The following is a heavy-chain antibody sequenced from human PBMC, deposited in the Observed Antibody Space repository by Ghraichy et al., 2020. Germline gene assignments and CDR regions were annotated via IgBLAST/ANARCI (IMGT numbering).Heavy chain of an antibody. CDR2: IRYDGSNK. V-gene: IGHV3-30*02. D-gene: IGHD3-10*01. CDR3: AKDPSVWFGELLSYYYYGMDV. J-gene: IGHJ6*02. CDR1: GFTFSSYG. Sequence: GGPLRLSCAASGFTFSSYGMHSVRQAPGKGLEWVAFIRYDGSNKYYADSVKGRFTISRDNSKNTLYLQMNSLRAEDTAVYYCAKDPSVWFGELLSYYYYGMDVWGQGTTFTVTS.